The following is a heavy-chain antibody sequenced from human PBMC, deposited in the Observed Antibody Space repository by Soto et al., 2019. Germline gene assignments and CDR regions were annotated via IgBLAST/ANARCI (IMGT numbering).Heavy chain of an antibody. CDR1: GYTFTSYD. Sequence: QVQLVQSGVEVKKPGASVKVSCKASGYTFTSYDINWVRQATGQGLEWMGWMNPNSGNTGYAQKFQGRVTMTRNTSISTAYMELSSLRSEDTAVYFCARVEAARYYYGMDVWGQGTTVTVSS. CDR3: ARVEAARYYYGMDV. J-gene: IGHJ6*02. CDR2: MNPNSGNT. V-gene: IGHV1-8*01. D-gene: IGHD2-15*01.